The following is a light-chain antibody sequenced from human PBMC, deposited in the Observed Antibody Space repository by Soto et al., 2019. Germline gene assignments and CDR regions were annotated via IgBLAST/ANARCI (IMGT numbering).Light chain of an antibody. CDR3: QHYFRYPWT. V-gene: IGKV1-5*01. J-gene: IGKJ1*01. CDR2: DAS. CDR1: QSISTW. Sequence: DIQLTQSPSSLSASFLDRVSSTGGASQSISTWLAWYQQQPGRAPRLLIYDASTLQSGVPSTFSGSGSGTEFTLTISSLQPDDFSSYYCQHYFRYPWTFGQGTKVDIK.